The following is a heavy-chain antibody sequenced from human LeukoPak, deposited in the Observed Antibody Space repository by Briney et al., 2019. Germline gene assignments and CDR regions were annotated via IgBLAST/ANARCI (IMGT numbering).Heavy chain of an antibody. J-gene: IGHJ6*02. CDR1: GFTFTSYS. CDR3: ARVRAGYCTSTSCYTGMDV. CDR2: ISSGGTTI. V-gene: IGHV3-48*02. D-gene: IGHD2-2*01. Sequence: GGSLRLSCAASGFTFTSYSMNWVRQAPGKGLEWVSFISSGGTTIYYADSVKGRFTISRDNAKNSLYLQMNTLTDEDTAVYYCARVRAGYCTSTSCYTGMDVWGQGTTVTVSS.